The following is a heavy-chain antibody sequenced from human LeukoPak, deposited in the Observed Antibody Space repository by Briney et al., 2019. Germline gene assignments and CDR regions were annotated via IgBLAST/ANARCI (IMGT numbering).Heavy chain of an antibody. D-gene: IGHD7-27*01. V-gene: IGHV4-59*08. CDR2: IHYSGST. J-gene: IGHJ3*02. CDR3: ARHRADWGWAAFDI. CDR1: NDSISNYY. Sequence: SETLSLTCSVSNDSISNYYWSWIRQPPGKGLEWIGYIHYSGSTNYNPSLKSRVTISVDTSKNQFSLKLSSVTAADTAVYYCARHRADWGWAAFDIWGQGTMVTVSS.